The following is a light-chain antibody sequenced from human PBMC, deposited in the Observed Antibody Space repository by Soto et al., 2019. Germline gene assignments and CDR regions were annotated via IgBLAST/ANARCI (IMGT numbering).Light chain of an antibody. V-gene: IGKV3-11*01. CDR1: QYINTR. J-gene: IGKJ1*01. CDR2: QTS. Sequence: EIVLTQSPANLSSFPGDRVTLSCRASQYINTRLAWYQHRPGQAPRLLIYQTSLRAAGIPARFSASGSGTDFTLTISDVQPEDFALYYCHQRQSWPRTFGQGT. CDR3: HQRQSWPRT.